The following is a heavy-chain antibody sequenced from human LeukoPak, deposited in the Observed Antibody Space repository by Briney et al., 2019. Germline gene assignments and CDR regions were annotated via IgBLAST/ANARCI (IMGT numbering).Heavy chain of an antibody. CDR1: GFTFSNFW. CDR2: IKEDGSEK. V-gene: IGHV3-7*03. CDR3: ARLHSAVYYGDAFDI. Sequence: GGSPRLSCTASGFTFSNFWMGWVRQAPGKGLEWVAKIKEDGSEKYYVDSVKGRFTVSRDNVKNSLFLQMNSLRVEDTAAYYCARLHSAVYYGDAFDIWGQGTMVTVSS. J-gene: IGHJ3*02. D-gene: IGHD3-10*01.